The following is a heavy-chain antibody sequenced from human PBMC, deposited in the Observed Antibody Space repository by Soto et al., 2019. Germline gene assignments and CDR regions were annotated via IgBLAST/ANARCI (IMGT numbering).Heavy chain of an antibody. V-gene: IGHV4-31*03. CDR2: IYYSGST. CDR3: ARAPYQHNFDY. D-gene: IGHD3-16*01. Sequence: PSETLSLTCTVSGFSISRGGYYWIWIRQHPGKGLEWIGYIYYSGSTYYNPSLKSRVTISVDTSKNQFSLKLSSVTAADTAVYYCARAPYQHNFDYWGQGTLVTVSS. CDR1: GFSISRGGYY. J-gene: IGHJ4*02.